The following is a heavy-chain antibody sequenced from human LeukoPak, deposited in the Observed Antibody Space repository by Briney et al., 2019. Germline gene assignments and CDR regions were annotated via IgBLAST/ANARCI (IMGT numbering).Heavy chain of an antibody. V-gene: IGHV4-34*01. D-gene: IGHD2-2*02. CDR2: INHSGST. J-gene: IGHJ4*02. Sequence: SETLSLACAVYGGSFSGYYWSWIGQPPGKGLEGIWEINHSGSTNYNPSLKSRVTISVDTSKNQFSLKLSSVTAADTAVYYCARRRVVPAAIGKPFDYWGQGTLVTVSS. CDR1: GGSFSGYY. CDR3: ARRRVVPAAIGKPFDY.